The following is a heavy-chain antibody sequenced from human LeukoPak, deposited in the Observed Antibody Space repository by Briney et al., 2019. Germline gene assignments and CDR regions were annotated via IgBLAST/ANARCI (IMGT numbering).Heavy chain of an antibody. J-gene: IGHJ4*02. Sequence: SETLSLTXAVYGGSFSGYYWNWIRQTPGKGLEWIGEINHSGSANYNPSLKSRVTISIDTSKNQFSLKLSSVTAADTAVFYCARGLSNSRRTLLGLDYWGQGTLVTVSS. V-gene: IGHV4-34*01. CDR2: INHSGSA. D-gene: IGHD2/OR15-2a*01. CDR1: GGSFSGYY. CDR3: ARGLSNSRRTLLGLDY.